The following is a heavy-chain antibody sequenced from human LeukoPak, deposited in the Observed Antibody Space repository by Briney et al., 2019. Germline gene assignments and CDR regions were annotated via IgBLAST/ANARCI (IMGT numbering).Heavy chain of an antibody. J-gene: IGHJ4*02. CDR2: INYSGSTM. D-gene: IGHD5-18*01. V-gene: IGHV3-11*01. CDR3: AKGVPRGYSYGYADY. Sequence: GGSLRLSCAASGFTFSDYYMSWIRQAPGKGLEWVSYINYSGSTMYYADSVKGRFTISRDNAKNSLYLQMNSLRAEDTAVYYCAKGVPRGYSYGYADYWGQGTLVTVSS. CDR1: GFTFSDYY.